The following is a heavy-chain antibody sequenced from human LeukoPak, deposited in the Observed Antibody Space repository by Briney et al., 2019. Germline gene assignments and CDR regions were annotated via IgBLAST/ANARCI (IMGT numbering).Heavy chain of an antibody. J-gene: IGHJ4*02. V-gene: IGHV3-48*02. CDR1: GFTFSSYG. CDR3: ARPTSGFYKC. D-gene: IGHD3-10*01. Sequence: GGSLRLSCVASGFTFSSYGMSWVRQSLGKGLEGVSYISSTSSTIYYADSVKGRFTISRDNARNSLYLQMNSLRDEDTAVYYCARPTSGFYKCGGQGTLVTVS. CDR2: ISSTSSTI.